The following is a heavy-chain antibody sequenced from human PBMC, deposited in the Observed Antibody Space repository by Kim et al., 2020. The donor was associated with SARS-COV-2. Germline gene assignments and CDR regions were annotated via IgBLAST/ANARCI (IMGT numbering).Heavy chain of an antibody. Sequence: GGSLRLSCAVSTSTFSSYVMSWVRQAPGKGLEWVSAISGTSGSTYYAASVKGRFTISRDNSKNTLYLQMNSLRVDDTAVYYCAKGGYGPTSYGMDVWGQGTTVTVSS. CDR3: AKGGYGPTSYGMDV. CDR2: ISGTSGST. V-gene: IGHV3-23*01. D-gene: IGHD5-18*01. J-gene: IGHJ6*02. CDR1: TSTFSSYV.